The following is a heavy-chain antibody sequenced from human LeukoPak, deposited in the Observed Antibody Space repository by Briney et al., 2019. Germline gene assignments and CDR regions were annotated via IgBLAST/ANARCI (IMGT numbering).Heavy chain of an antibody. CDR3: AKDGRPTLGYIEY. D-gene: IGHD2-2*02. J-gene: IGHJ4*02. V-gene: IGHV3-9*01. CDR1: GFTFDDYA. Sequence: GGSLRLSCAASGFTFDDYAMHWVRQAPGKGLEWVSGISWNSGSIGYADSVKGRFTISRVNAKNSLYLQMNSLRAEDTALYYCAKDGRPTLGYIEYWGQGTLVTVSS. CDR2: ISWNSGSI.